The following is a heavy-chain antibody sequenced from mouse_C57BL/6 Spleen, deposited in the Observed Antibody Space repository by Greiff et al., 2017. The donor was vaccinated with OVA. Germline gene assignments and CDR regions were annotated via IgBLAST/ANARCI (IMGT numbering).Heavy chain of an antibody. CDR3: ARGGQLRLREAMDY. CDR2: IDPSDSYT. CDR1: GNTFTSYW. Sequence: QVQLQQPGAELVMPGASVKLSCKASGNTFTSYWMHWVKQRPGQGLEWIGEIDPSDSYTNYNQKFKGKSTLTVDKSSSTAYMQLSSLTSEDSAVYYCARGGQLRLREAMDYWGQGTSVTVSS. J-gene: IGHJ4*01. D-gene: IGHD3-2*02. V-gene: IGHV1-69*01.